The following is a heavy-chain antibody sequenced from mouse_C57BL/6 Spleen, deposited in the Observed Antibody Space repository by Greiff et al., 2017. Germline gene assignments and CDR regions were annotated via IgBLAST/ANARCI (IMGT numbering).Heavy chain of an antibody. J-gene: IGHJ4*01. D-gene: IGHD1-1*01. V-gene: IGHV1-39*01. CDR2: INPNYGTT. Sequence: EVQLQQSGPELVKPGASVKISCKASGYSFTDYNMNWVKQSTGKSLEWIGVINPNYGTTSYNQKFKGKATLTVDKSSSTAYMQLNSLTSEDSAVYYCARSGGYGSSLYALDYWGQGTSVTVSS. CDR1: GYSFTDYN. CDR3: ARSGGYGSSLYALDY.